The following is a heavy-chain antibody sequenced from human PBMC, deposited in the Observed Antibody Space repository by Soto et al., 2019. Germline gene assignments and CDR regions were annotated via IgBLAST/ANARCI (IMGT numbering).Heavy chain of an antibody. V-gene: IGHV2-5*02. CDR3: AHKGSGSRAIDY. Sequence: QITLKESGPTLVKPTQTRTLTCTFSGFSLSTSGVGVGWIRQPPGKALEWLAVIYWDDSKTYSPSLKSRLTITKDTSKNQVVLTMTNMDPVDTATYYCAHKGSGSRAIDYWGQGTLVTVSS. J-gene: IGHJ4*02. D-gene: IGHD3-10*01. CDR1: GFSLSTSGVG. CDR2: IYWDDSK.